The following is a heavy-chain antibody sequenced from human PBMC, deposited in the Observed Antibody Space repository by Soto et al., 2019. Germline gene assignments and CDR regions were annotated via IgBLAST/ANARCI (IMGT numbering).Heavy chain of an antibody. J-gene: IGHJ4*02. Sequence: GESLKISCAASGFTFSSYAMHWVRQAPGKGLEWVAVISYDGSNKYYADSVKGRFTISRDNSKNTLYLQMNSLRAEDTAVYYCARERAARPSFDYWGQGTLVTVSS. CDR3: ARERAARPSFDY. CDR1: GFTFSSYA. D-gene: IGHD6-6*01. CDR2: ISYDGSNK. V-gene: IGHV3-30-3*01.